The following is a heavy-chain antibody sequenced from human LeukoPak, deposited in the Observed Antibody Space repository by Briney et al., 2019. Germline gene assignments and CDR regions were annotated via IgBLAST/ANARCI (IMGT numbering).Heavy chain of an antibody. V-gene: IGHV4-39*07. CDR2: IYYSGST. CDR3: ASGAYDSSGYPLY. J-gene: IGHJ4*02. Sequence: SETLSLTCTVSGGSISSSSYYWSWIRQPPGKGLEWIGSIYYSGSTYYNPSLKSRVTISVDTSKNQFSLKLSSVTAADTAVFYCASGAYDSSGYPLYWGQGTLVTVSS. D-gene: IGHD3-22*01. CDR1: GGSISSSSYY.